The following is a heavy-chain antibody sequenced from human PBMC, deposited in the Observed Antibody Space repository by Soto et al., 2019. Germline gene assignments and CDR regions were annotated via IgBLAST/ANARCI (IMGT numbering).Heavy chain of an antibody. CDR3: AKDVGDLIVLMVYASDY. CDR1: GFTFSSYA. Sequence: LRLSCAASGFTFSSYAMSWVRQAPGKGLEWVSAISGSGGSTYYADSVKGRFTISRDNSKNTLYLQMNSLRAEDTAVYYCAKDVGDLIVLMVYASDYWGQGTLVTVSS. CDR2: ISGSGGST. J-gene: IGHJ4*02. V-gene: IGHV3-23*01. D-gene: IGHD2-8*01.